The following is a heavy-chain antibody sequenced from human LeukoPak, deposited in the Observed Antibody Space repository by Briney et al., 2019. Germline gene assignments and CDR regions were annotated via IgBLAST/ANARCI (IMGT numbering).Heavy chain of an antibody. Sequence: GRSLRLSCAASGFTFSSYGMHWVRQAPGKGLEWVAVISYDGSNKYYADSVKGRFTISRDNSKNTLYLQTNSLRAEDTAVYYCAKYSSGWYGGFDYWGQGTLVTVSS. D-gene: IGHD6-19*01. CDR3: AKYSSGWYGGFDY. J-gene: IGHJ4*02. CDR2: ISYDGSNK. CDR1: GFTFSSYG. V-gene: IGHV3-30*18.